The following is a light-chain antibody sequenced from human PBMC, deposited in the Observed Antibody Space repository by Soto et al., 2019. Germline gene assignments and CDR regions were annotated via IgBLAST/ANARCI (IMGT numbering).Light chain of an antibody. V-gene: IGKV3-20*01. CDR3: QPYGSSPRG. CDR1: QSVSSSY. J-gene: IGKJ3*01. Sequence: EIVLTQSPGTLSLSPGERATLSCRASQSVSSSYLAWYQQKPGQAPRLLIYGASSRATGIPDRFSGSGSVTDFTLTISRLEPEYFAVYYCQPYGSSPRGFCPGTKVDIK. CDR2: GAS.